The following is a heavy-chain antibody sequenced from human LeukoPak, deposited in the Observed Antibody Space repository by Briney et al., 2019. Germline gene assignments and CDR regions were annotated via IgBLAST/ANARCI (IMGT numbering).Heavy chain of an antibody. D-gene: IGHD4-17*01. Sequence: PGGSLRLSCAASGFTFSSYGMSWVRQAPGKGLEWVSAISGSGGSTYYADSVKGRLTISRDNSKNTLYLQMNSLRAEDTAVYYCAKDRYGEKNWFDPWGQGTLVTVSS. CDR1: GFTFSSYG. J-gene: IGHJ5*02. V-gene: IGHV3-23*01. CDR2: ISGSGGST. CDR3: AKDRYGEKNWFDP.